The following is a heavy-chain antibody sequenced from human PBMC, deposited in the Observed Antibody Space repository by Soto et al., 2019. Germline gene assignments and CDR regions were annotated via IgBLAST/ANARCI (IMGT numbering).Heavy chain of an antibody. J-gene: IGHJ4*02. CDR2: ISVYNGNT. V-gene: IGHV1-18*01. CDR1: GYTFTNFG. D-gene: IGHD3-3*01. CDR3: ARGKGDYCSGYSPFDS. Sequence: QVQLVQSAAEVKKPGASVTVSCKVSGYTFTNFGVTWVRQAPGQGLEWMGWISVYNGNTFYADNFQGRVSMTTDTSTSTAFMEMWGLRYDDTAIYYCARGKGDYCSGYSPFDSWGQGTQVIVSS.